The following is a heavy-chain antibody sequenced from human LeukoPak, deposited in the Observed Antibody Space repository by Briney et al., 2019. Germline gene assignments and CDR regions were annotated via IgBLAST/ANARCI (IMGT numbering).Heavy chain of an antibody. D-gene: IGHD2-15*01. Sequence: GGSLRLSCAASGFTFSSYAMSWVRQAPGKGLEWVSAISGSGGSTYYADSVKGRFPISRDNSKNTLYLQMNSLRAEDTAVYYCAKDQVVGYCSGGSCYSVVWGQGTLVTVSS. CDR2: ISGSGGST. CDR3: AKDQVVGYCSGGSCYSVV. CDR1: GFTFSSYA. J-gene: IGHJ4*02. V-gene: IGHV3-23*01.